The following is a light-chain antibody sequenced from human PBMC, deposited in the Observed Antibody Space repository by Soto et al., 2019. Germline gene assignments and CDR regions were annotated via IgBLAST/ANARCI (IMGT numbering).Light chain of an antibody. J-gene: IGLJ2*01. CDR2: QGN. CDR1: SSGVGSYNL. Sequence: QSALTQPASVSGSHGQSITISCTGTSSGVGSYNLVSWYQQHPGKAPKLMIYQGNKRPSGVSNRFSASKSGNTASLTISGLQAEDEAEYYCCSYAGSFVVFGGGTKVTVL. V-gene: IGLV2-23*01. CDR3: CSYAGSFVV.